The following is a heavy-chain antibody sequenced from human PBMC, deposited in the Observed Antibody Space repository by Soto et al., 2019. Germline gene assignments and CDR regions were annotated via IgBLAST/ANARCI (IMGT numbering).Heavy chain of an antibody. CDR3: ARESEDLTSNFDY. V-gene: IGHV3-21*06. J-gene: IGHJ4*02. CDR2: ISSTTNYI. CDR1: GVTLTRYS. Sequence: GGSLRLSCSASGVTLTRYSMNWVRQAPGKGLEWVSSISSTTNYIYYGDSMKGRFTISRDNAKNSLYLEMNSLRAEDTAVYYCARESEDLTSNFDYWGQGTLVTVSS.